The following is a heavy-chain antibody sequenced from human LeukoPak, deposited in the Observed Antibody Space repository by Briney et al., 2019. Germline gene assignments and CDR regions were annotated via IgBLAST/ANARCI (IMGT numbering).Heavy chain of an antibody. V-gene: IGHV1-2*02. CDR2: VNPTSGVT. CDR1: GYNFTDFY. D-gene: IGHD2-15*01. Sequence: ASVKVSCKTSGYNFTDFYLHWVRQAPGQGPEWLGWVNPTSGVTKYAQKFEGRVVLSRDASIDTVYMEMRSLRYDDTAVYYCTTLFISPIAAGYWGQGTLVIVS. CDR3: TTLFISPIAAGY. J-gene: IGHJ4*02.